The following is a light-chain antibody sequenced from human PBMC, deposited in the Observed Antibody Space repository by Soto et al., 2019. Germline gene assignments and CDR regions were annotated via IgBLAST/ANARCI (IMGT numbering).Light chain of an antibody. V-gene: IGLV2-14*01. CDR1: SSDVGGYNY. CDR3: SSYTSSSTLAYV. Sequence: QSVLTRPASVSGSPGQSITISCTGTSSDVGGYNYVSWYQQHPGKAPKLMIYEVSNRPSGVSNRFSGSKSGNTASLTISGLQAEDEADYYCSSYTSSSTLAYVFGTGTKLTVL. J-gene: IGLJ1*01. CDR2: EVS.